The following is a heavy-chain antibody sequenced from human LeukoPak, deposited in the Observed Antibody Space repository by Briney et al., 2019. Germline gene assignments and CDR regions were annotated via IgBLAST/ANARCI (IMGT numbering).Heavy chain of an antibody. CDR2: IIPIFGTA. CDR3: ARSPTYYDDTSGYYYVG. D-gene: IGHD3-22*01. CDR1: GGTFSSYA. Sequence: ASVKVSCKASGGTFSSYAISWVRQAPGQGLEWMGGIIPIFGTANYAQKFQGRVTITTDESTSTAYMELSSLRSEDTAVYYCARSPTYYDDTSGYYYVGWGQGTLVTVSS. J-gene: IGHJ4*02. V-gene: IGHV1-69*05.